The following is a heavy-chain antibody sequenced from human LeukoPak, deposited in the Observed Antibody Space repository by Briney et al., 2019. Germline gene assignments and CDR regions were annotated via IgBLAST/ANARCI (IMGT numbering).Heavy chain of an antibody. CDR2: IWYDGSNK. Sequence: PGRSLRLSCAASGFTFSSYGMHWARQTPGKGLEWVAVIWYDGSNKYYADSVKGRFTISRDNSKNTLYLQMNSLRAEDTAVYYCARDYYYYGMDVWGQGTTVTVSS. V-gene: IGHV3-33*01. CDR1: GFTFSSYG. CDR3: ARDYYYYGMDV. J-gene: IGHJ6*02.